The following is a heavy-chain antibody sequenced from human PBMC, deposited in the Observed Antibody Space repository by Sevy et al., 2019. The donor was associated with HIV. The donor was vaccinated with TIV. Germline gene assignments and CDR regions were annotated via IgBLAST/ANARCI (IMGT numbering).Heavy chain of an antibody. CDR2: IYYSGST. Sequence: SETLSLTCTVSGGSISSSSYYWGWIHQPPGKGLEWIGSIYYSGSTYYNPSLKSRVTISLDTSKNQFSLKLSSVTAADTGVYYCARHPVVPYYDFWSGYLGDYGMDVWGQGTTVTVSS. CDR3: ARHPVVPYYDFWSGYLGDYGMDV. CDR1: GGSISSSSYY. D-gene: IGHD3-3*01. V-gene: IGHV4-39*01. J-gene: IGHJ6*02.